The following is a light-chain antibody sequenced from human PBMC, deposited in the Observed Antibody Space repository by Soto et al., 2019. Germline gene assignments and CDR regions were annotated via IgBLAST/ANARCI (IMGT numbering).Light chain of an antibody. CDR3: QQRNVWPPIT. Sequence: QSPATLSLNTGERATLSCRASQSVRTSLAWYQHKPGQAPRLVIYDASLRANGVPARFGGSGSGTDFTLTINSLEPEDFAVYYCQQRNVWPPITFGQATLL. J-gene: IGKJ5*01. CDR1: QSVRTS. V-gene: IGKV3-11*01. CDR2: DAS.